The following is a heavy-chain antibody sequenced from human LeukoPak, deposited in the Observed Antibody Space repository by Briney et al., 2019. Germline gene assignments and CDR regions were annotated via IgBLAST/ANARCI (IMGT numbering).Heavy chain of an antibody. D-gene: IGHD3-22*01. CDR2: ISYDGSNK. CDR3: AKDQYYYDSNCDN. CDR1: GFTFSSYG. Sequence: GGSLRLSCAASGFTFSSYGMHWVRQAPGKGLEWVAVISYDGSNKYYADSVKGRFTISRDNSKNTLYLQMNSLRAEDTAVYFCAKDQYYYDSNCDNWGQGTLVTVSS. J-gene: IGHJ4*02. V-gene: IGHV3-30*18.